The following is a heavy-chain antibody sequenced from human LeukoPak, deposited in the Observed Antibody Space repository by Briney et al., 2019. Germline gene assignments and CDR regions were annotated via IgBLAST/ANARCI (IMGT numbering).Heavy chain of an antibody. J-gene: IGHJ4*02. V-gene: IGHV4-34*01. D-gene: IGHD3-9*01. CDR3: ARRGLRYFDWLFSCYFDY. Sequence: PSETLSLTCAVYGGPFSGYYWSWIRQPPGKGLEWIGEINHSGSTNYNPSLKSRVTISVDTSKNQFSLKLSSVTAADTAVYYCARRGLRYFDWLFSCYFDYWGQGTLVTVSS. CDR2: INHSGST. CDR1: GGPFSGYY.